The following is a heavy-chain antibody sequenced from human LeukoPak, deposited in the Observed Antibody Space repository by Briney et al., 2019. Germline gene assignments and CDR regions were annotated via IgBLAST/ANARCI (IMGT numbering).Heavy chain of an antibody. CDR2: ISSRSGNI. Sequence: PGGSLRLACAASGFTFSSFSMNCVRQVPGKGLEWVGYISSRSGNITYADSVKGRFTISRHDAKNALYLQMNSLRGEHAAVLYCARGPEDLGYWGQGTLVTVSS. CDR1: GFTFSSFS. CDR3: ARGPEDLGY. V-gene: IGHV3-48*01. D-gene: IGHD3-10*01. J-gene: IGHJ4*02.